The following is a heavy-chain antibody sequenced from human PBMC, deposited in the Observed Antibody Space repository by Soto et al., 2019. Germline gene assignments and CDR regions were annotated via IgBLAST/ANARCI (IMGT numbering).Heavy chain of an antibody. V-gene: IGHV1-69*06. J-gene: IGHJ4*02. CDR3: ARAGRPNPVGSSSWYVY. CDR1: GGTFSSYA. D-gene: IGHD6-13*01. CDR2: IIPIFGTA. Sequence: GASVKVSCKASGGTFSSYAISWVRQAPGQGLEWMGGIIPIFGTANYAQKFQGRVTITADKSTSTAYMELSSLRSEDTAVYYCARAGRPNPVGSSSWYVYWGQGTLVTVSS.